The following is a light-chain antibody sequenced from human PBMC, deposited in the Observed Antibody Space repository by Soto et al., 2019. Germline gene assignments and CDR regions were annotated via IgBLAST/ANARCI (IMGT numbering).Light chain of an antibody. CDR2: SNN. J-gene: IGLJ2*01. Sequence: QPVLTQPPSASGTPGQRVTISCSGSSSNIGSNTVNWYQQLPGTAPKLLIYSNNQRPSGVPDRFSGSKSGTSASLAISGLQSGDEADYYCAAWDDSLNGPGVVFGGGTKLTVL. CDR1: SSNIGSNT. CDR3: AAWDDSLNGPGVV. V-gene: IGLV1-44*01.